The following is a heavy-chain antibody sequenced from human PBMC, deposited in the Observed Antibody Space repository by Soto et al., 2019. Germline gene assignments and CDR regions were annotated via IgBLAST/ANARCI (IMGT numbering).Heavy chain of an antibody. CDR3: ARDRGYCSGGSCYSVYYYGMDV. CDR2: ISAYNGNT. V-gene: IGHV1-18*01. J-gene: IGHJ6*02. CDR1: GYTITSYG. Sequence: QVQLVQSGAEVKKPGTSVKVSCKASGYTITSYGISWVRQAPGQGLEWMGWISAYNGNTNYAQKLQGRVTMTTDTSTSTAYMELRSLRSDDTAVYYCARDRGYCSGGSCYSVYYYGMDVWGQGTTVTVSS. D-gene: IGHD2-15*01.